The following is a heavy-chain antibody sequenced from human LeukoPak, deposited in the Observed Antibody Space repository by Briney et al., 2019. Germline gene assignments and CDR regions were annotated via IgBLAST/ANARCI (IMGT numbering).Heavy chain of an antibody. V-gene: IGHV3-23*01. CDR1: GFTFSSYA. CDR2: ISGSGGST. Sequence: GGSLRLSCAASGFTFSSYAMSWVRQAPGKGLEWVSAISGSGGSTYYADSVKGRFTISRDNSKNTLYLQMNSLRAEDTAVYYCAKDSSSWYGGYYFDYWGQGTLVTVSS. J-gene: IGHJ4*02. CDR3: AKDSSSWYGGYYFDY. D-gene: IGHD6-13*01.